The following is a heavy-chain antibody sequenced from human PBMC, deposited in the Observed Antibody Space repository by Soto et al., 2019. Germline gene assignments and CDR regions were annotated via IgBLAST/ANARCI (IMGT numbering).Heavy chain of an antibody. CDR3: ATHGATTMARGAMKHYYYGMDV. D-gene: IGHD3-10*01. CDR2: IIPIFDTP. V-gene: IGHV1-69*06. J-gene: IGHJ6*02. CDR1: GGIFSSFT. Sequence: QVQLVQSGAEAGKPGSSVKVSCRASGGIFSSFTISWVRQAPGQGLEWLGGIIPIFDTPTYAQKFQGRVTITADKSTNTVYMELSRLRSEDTAVYYCATHGATTMARGAMKHYYYGMDVWGQGTTVTVSS.